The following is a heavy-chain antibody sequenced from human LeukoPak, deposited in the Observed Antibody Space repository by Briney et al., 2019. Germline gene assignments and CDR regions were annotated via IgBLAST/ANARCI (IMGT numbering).Heavy chain of an antibody. CDR3: ARVKRDGDYLHYFDY. CDR2: IYHSGST. D-gene: IGHD4-17*01. CDR1: GGSISSSNW. Sequence: SETLSLTCAVSGGSISSSNWWSWVRQPPGKGLEWIGEIYHSGSTNYNPSLKSRVTISVDKSKNQFSLKLSSATAADTAVYYCARVKRDGDYLHYFDYWGQGTLVTVSS. J-gene: IGHJ4*02. V-gene: IGHV4-4*02.